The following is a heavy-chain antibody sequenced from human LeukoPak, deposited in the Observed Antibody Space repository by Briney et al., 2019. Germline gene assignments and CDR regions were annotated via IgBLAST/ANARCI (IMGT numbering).Heavy chain of an antibody. Sequence: SETLSLTCTVSGGSISSNSYYWSWIRQPAGKGLECIGRIYTSGSTNYNPSLKSRVTISVDTSKNQFSLKLSSVTAADTAVYYCARGAKYCSDGTCYSSYFDLWGRGTLVTVSS. J-gene: IGHJ2*01. CDR3: ARGAKYCSDGTCYSSYFDL. CDR2: IYTSGST. V-gene: IGHV4-61*02. CDR1: GGSISSNSYY. D-gene: IGHD2-15*01.